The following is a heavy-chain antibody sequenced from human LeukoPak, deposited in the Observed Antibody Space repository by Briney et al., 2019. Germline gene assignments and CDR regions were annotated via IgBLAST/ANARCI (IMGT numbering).Heavy chain of an antibody. CDR3: AKETSSPRYYFDY. CDR1: GFTFSSYW. CDR2: IKRDGREK. J-gene: IGHJ4*02. Sequence: GGSLRLSCAASGFTFSSYWMSWVRQAPGKGLEWVASIKRDGREKYFVDSVKGRFTISRDSAKTSLYLQMNSLRAEDTAVYYCAKETSSPRYYFDYWGQGTLVTVSS. V-gene: IGHV3-7*03. D-gene: IGHD6-13*01.